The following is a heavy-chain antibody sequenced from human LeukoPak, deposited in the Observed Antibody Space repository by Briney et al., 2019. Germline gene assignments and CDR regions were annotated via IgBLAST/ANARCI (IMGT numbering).Heavy chain of an antibody. Sequence: GASVKVSCKAPGYTFTSYAMHWVRQAPGQRLEWMGWINAGNGNTKYSQEFQGRVTITRDTSASTAYMELSSLRSEDMAVYYCARGVAAAGISWFDPWGQGTLVTVSS. J-gene: IGHJ5*02. CDR2: INAGNGNT. CDR1: GYTFTSYA. CDR3: ARGVAAAGISWFDP. D-gene: IGHD6-13*01. V-gene: IGHV1-3*03.